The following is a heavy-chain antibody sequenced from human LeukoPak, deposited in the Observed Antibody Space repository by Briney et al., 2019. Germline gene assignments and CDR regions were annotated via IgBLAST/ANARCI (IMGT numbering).Heavy chain of an antibody. V-gene: IGHV3-30*18. CDR2: ISYDGSNK. Sequence: GGSLRLSCAASGFTFSSYGMHWVRQAPGKGLEWVAVISYDGSNKYYADSVKGRFTISRDNSKNTLYLQMNSLRAEDTAVYYYAKDRAPPHYYYGSGSYDGMDVWRQGTTVTVSS. CDR3: AKDRAPPHYYYGSGSYDGMDV. J-gene: IGHJ6*02. CDR1: GFTFSSYG. D-gene: IGHD3-10*01.